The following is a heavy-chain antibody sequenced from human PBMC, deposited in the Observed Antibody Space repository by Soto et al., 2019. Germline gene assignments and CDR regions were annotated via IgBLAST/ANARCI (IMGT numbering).Heavy chain of an antibody. Sequence: PGESLKISCKGSGYSFTSYWIGWVRQMPGKGLEWMGIIYPGDSDTRYSPSFQGQVTISADRSISTAYLQWSSLKASDTAMYYCARLVTGTPGTGHYYYGMDVWGQGTTVTVSS. CDR3: ARLVTGTPGTGHYYYGMDV. CDR2: IYPGDSDT. D-gene: IGHD1-20*01. V-gene: IGHV5-51*01. CDR1: GYSFTSYW. J-gene: IGHJ6*02.